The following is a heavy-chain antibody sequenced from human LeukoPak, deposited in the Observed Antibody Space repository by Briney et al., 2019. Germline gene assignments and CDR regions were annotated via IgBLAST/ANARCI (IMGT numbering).Heavy chain of an antibody. CDR3: ARAKNPGIAVEAKSYYYYGMDV. CDR2: IHYSAST. V-gene: IGHV4-39*01. J-gene: IGHJ6*02. CDR1: GDSISTSNYY. Sequence: PSETLSLTCTLSGDSISTSNYYWGWIRQPPGKGLEWIGMIHYSASTYYKPSLKSRVTISMDTSKNQFSLKLTSVTAADTAVYYCARAKNPGIAVEAKSYYYYGMDVWGQGTTVTVSS. D-gene: IGHD6-19*01.